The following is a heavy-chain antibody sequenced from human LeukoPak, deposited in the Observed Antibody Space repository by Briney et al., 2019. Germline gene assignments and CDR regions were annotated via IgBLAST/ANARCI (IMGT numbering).Heavy chain of an antibody. CDR2: INPNSGGT. CDR3: ARDGWVGGNAAPFDY. CDR1: GYTFTGYY. Sequence: ASVKVSCKASGYTFTGYYMHWVRQAPGQGLEWMGWINPNSGGTNYAQKFQGRVTMTRDTSISTACMELSRLRSDDAAVYCCARDGWVGGNAAPFDYWGQGTLVTVSS. D-gene: IGHD4-23*01. J-gene: IGHJ4*02. V-gene: IGHV1-2*02.